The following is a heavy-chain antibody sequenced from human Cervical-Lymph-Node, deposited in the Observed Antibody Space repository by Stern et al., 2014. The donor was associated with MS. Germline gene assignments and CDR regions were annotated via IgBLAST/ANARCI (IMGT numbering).Heavy chain of an antibody. CDR3: DALVRGSYFY. D-gene: IGHD1-26*01. J-gene: IGHJ4*02. CDR1: GDSFTHYW. Sequence: VQLVESGSEVKKPGESLKISCKASGDSFTHYWIGWVRQMPGKGLEWMCIIYPGATDTRYSPSFQGQVAISANKSASPAFLQWSSLKASDDAMYCCDALVRGSYFYWGQGTLVTVSS. CDR2: IYPGATDT. V-gene: IGHV5-51*01.